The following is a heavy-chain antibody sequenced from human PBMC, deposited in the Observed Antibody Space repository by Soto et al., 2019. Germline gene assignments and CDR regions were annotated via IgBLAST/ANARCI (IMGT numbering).Heavy chain of an antibody. CDR2: ISGSGGST. CDR3: AKDVRAAAGTGDYIDY. V-gene: IGHV3-23*01. D-gene: IGHD6-13*01. J-gene: IGHJ4*02. CDR1: GFTFSSYA. Sequence: GGSLRLSCAASGFTFSSYAMSWVRQAPGKGLEWVSAISGSGGSTYYADSVKGRFTISRDNSKNTLYLQMNSLRAEDTAVYYCAKDVRAAAGTGDYIDYWGQGTLVTVSS.